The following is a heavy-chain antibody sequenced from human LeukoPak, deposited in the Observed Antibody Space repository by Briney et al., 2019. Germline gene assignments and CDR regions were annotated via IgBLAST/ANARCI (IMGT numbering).Heavy chain of an antibody. J-gene: IGHJ5*02. CDR2: ISYDGSNK. V-gene: IGHV3-30*18. CDR1: GFTLSSYG. D-gene: IGHD3-10*01. Sequence: GGSLRLSCAASGFTLSSYGMRWVRQAPGKGLEWVAVISYDGSNKYYADSVKGRFTISRDNSKNTLYLQMNSLRAEDTAVYYCAKDVGQRITMVRGVIPWFDPWGQGTLVTVSS. CDR3: AKDVGQRITMVRGVIPWFDP.